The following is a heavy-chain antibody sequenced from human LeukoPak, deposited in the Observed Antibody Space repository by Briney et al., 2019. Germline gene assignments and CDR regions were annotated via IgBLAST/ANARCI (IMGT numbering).Heavy chain of an antibody. J-gene: IGHJ2*01. CDR2: IYYSGSA. CDR1: GGSISSSSYY. Sequence: NPSETLSLTCTVSGGSISSSSYYWGWIRQPPGKGLEWIGSIYYSGSAYYNPSLKSRVTISVDTYENQFSLKLSSVTAADRAVYYCARHEYSSSSWWYFDLWGRGTLVTVSS. V-gene: IGHV4-39*01. D-gene: IGHD6-6*01. CDR3: ARHEYSSSSWWYFDL.